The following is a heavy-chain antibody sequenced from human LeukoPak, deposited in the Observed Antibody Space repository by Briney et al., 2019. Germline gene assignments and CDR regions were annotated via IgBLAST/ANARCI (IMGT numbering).Heavy chain of an antibody. CDR3: ASTPRDSSGYYCW. CDR2: IYYSGST. V-gene: IGHV4-31*03. Sequence: SQTLSLTCTVSGGSISSGGYYWSWIRQHPGKGLEWIGYIYYSGSTYYNPSLKSRVTISVDTSKNQFSLKLSSVTAADTAVYYCASTPRDSSGYYCWWGQGTLVTVSS. J-gene: IGHJ4*02. D-gene: IGHD3-22*01. CDR1: GGSISSGGYY.